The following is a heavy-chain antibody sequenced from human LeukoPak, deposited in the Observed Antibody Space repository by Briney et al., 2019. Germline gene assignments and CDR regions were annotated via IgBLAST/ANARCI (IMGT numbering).Heavy chain of an antibody. CDR3: ASRIVVPEEVYMDV. CDR2: MNPNSGNT. J-gene: IGHJ6*03. D-gene: IGHD2-2*01. Sequence: ASVKVSCKASGYTFTSYDINWVRQATGQGLEWMGWMNPNSGNTGYAQKFQGRVTITRNTSISTAYMELSSLRSEDTAVCYCASRIVVPEEVYMDVWGKGTTVTVSS. CDR1: GYTFTSYD. V-gene: IGHV1-8*03.